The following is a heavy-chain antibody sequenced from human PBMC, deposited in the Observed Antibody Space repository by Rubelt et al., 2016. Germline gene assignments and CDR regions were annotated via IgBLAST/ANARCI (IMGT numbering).Heavy chain of an antibody. CDR2: ISSSSSTI. CDR1: GFTFSSYS. J-gene: IGHJ4*02. V-gene: IGHV3-48*04. CDR3: SRALEY. Sequence: EVQLVVSGGGLVQPGGSLRLSCAASGFTFSSYSMNWVRQAPGKGLEWVSYISSSSSTIYYADSAKGRFTISRDNAKNSLYLQMNRLRAEDTAVYYCSRALEYLGQGTLVTVSS.